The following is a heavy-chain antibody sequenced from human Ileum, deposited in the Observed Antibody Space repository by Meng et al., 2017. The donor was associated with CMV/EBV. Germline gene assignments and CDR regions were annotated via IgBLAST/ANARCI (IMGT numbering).Heavy chain of an antibody. CDR2: IYHSGST. Sequence: SISISNWWSWVRQPPGKGLEWIGEIYHSGSTNYNPSLKSRVTISVDKSKNQFSLKLSSVTAADTAVYYCARLLVDIVVVPAATFFDYWGQGTLVTVSS. CDR3: ARLLVDIVVVPAATFFDY. CDR1: SISISNW. J-gene: IGHJ4*02. V-gene: IGHV4-4*02. D-gene: IGHD2-2*03.